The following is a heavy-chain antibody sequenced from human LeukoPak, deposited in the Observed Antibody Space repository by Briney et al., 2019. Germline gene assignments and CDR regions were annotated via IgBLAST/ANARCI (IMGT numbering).Heavy chain of an antibody. V-gene: IGHV3-48*04. CDR1: GFTFSDYS. D-gene: IGHD4-17*01. CDR2: ISRSGSSI. J-gene: IGHJ4*02. CDR3: ARRAVTTDLDY. Sequence: GGTLRLSCAASGFTFSDYSMNWVRQAPGKGLEWISYISRSGSSIYYADSVKGRFTISRDNAKNSLYLQMNSLRAEDTAVYYCARRAVTTDLDYWGQGTPVTVSS.